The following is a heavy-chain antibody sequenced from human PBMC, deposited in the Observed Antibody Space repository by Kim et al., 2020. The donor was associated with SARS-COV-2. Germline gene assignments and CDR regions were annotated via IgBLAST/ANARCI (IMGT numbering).Heavy chain of an antibody. J-gene: IGHJ6*02. CDR2: ISSNGGNT. Sequence: GGSLRLSCVASGFSFSNNNMYWVRQAPGKRLEYVSVISSNGGNTYYASSVMGRFTISRDNSKNTLYLEMDNLRAEDMGVYYCARDRGSTISVFGVAKPHGLDVWGQGTAVTVSS. CDR3: ARDRGSTISVFGVAKPHGLDV. CDR1: GFSFSNNN. D-gene: IGHD3-3*01. V-gene: IGHV3-64*01.